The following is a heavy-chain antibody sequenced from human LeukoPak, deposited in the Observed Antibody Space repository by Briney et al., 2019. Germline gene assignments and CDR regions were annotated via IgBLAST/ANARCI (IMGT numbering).Heavy chain of an antibody. J-gene: IGHJ4*02. Sequence: SETLSLTCTVSGGSISSDYWSWIRQPPGKGLEWIGYIYYSGSTNHNPSLKSRVTISVDTSKNQFSLKLSSVTAADTAVYYCAREAAATLDYWGQGTLVTVSS. CDR1: GGSISSDY. CDR2: IYYSGST. V-gene: IGHV4-59*01. D-gene: IGHD6-13*01. CDR3: AREAAATLDY.